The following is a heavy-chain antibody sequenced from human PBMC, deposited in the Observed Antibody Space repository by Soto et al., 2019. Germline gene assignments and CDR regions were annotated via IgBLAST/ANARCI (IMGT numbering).Heavy chain of an antibody. J-gene: IGHJ5*02. Sequence: QVQLQESGPRLLNPSETLSLTCTVSGGSMNNFYWSWIRQPPGKGLEWIGYIYFNGNTNSNPSLKSRVTISINTSKDQFSLKLSSVTAADTAVYYCAKGYYDSSGYYLLPFYNWFDPWGQGTLVTVSS. CDR1: GGSMNNFY. D-gene: IGHD3-22*01. CDR3: AKGYYDSSGYYLLPFYNWFDP. CDR2: IYFNGNT. V-gene: IGHV4-59*01.